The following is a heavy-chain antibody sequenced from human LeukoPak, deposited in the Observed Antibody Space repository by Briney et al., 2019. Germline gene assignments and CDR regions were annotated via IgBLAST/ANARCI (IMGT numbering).Heavy chain of an antibody. CDR3: AKSNFPGYSSSWYN. Sequence: GGSLRLSCAASGFTFSSYAMSWVRQARGKGLEWVSAISGSGGSTLYADSVKGRFTISRDNSKNTLYLQMNSLRAEDTAVYYCAKSNFPGYSSSWYNWGQGTLVTVSS. V-gene: IGHV3-23*01. CDR2: ISGSGGST. CDR1: GFTFSSYA. D-gene: IGHD6-13*01. J-gene: IGHJ4*02.